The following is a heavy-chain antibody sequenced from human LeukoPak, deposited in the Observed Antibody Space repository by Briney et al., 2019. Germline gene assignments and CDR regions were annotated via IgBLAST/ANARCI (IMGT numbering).Heavy chain of an antibody. CDR3: ARGRVGATDFDY. Sequence: GGSLRLSCAASGFTFSSYSKNWVRQAPGKGLEWVSSISSSSSYIYYADSVKGRFTISRDNAKNSLYLQMNSLRAEDTAVYYCARGRVGATDFDYWGQGTLVTVSS. V-gene: IGHV3-21*01. CDR1: GFTFSSYS. J-gene: IGHJ4*02. D-gene: IGHD1-26*01. CDR2: ISSSSSYI.